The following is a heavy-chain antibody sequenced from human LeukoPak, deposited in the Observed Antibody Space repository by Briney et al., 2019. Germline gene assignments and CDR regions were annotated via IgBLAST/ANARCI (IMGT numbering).Heavy chain of an antibody. CDR3: VTGVTLVRGVPYYFDY. CDR1: GFTFSSYA. CDR2: ISGSGYST. J-gene: IGHJ4*02. V-gene: IGHV3-23*01. D-gene: IGHD3-10*01. Sequence: QPGGSLRLSCAASGFTFSSYAMSCVRQAPGKGLEWISAISGSGYSTYYADSVKGRFTISRDNSKNTMYLQMNSLRGEDTAVYYCVTGVTLVRGVPYYFDYWGQGTLVTVSS.